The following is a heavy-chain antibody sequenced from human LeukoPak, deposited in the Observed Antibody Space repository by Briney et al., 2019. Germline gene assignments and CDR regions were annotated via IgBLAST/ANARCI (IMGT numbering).Heavy chain of an antibody. J-gene: IGHJ4*02. CDR2: ISAYNGNT. Sequence: RASVKVSCKASGYTFTSYGISWVRQAPGQGLEWMGWISAYNGNTNYAQKLQGRVTMTTDTSTSTAYMELRSLRSDDTAVYYCARGQDTIFGVVTHYYWGQGTLVTVSS. V-gene: IGHV1-18*01. CDR1: GYTFTSYG. D-gene: IGHD3-3*01. CDR3: ARGQDTIFGVVTHYY.